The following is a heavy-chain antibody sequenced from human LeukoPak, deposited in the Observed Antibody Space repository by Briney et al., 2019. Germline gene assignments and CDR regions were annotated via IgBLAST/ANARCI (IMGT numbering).Heavy chain of an antibody. D-gene: IGHD2-2*01. V-gene: IGHV3-74*01. CDR2: INSDGSWT. CDR1: GFTVSSAY. CDR3: VSFYETY. Sequence: GRSLRLSCAASGFTVSSAYVSWVRQAPGKGLVWVSHINSDGSWTSYADSVKGRFTISKDNAKNTVYLQMNNLRAEDTAVYYCVSFYETYWGRGTLVTVSS. J-gene: IGHJ4*02.